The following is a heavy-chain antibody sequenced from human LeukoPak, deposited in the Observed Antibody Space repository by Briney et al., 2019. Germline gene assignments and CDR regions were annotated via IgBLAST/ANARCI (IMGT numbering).Heavy chain of an antibody. Sequence: GGPLRLSCAASGFTFSSYSMNWVRQAPGKGLEWVSPISSSNSYIYYADSVKGRFTISRDNAKNSLFLQMNSLRADDTAVYYCARDNPPDDKLLWFGATRMDYDYYMDVWGKGTTVTVSS. J-gene: IGHJ6*03. CDR1: GFTFSSYS. CDR2: ISSSNSYI. D-gene: IGHD3-10*01. CDR3: ARDNPPDDKLLWFGATRMDYDYYMDV. V-gene: IGHV3-21*01.